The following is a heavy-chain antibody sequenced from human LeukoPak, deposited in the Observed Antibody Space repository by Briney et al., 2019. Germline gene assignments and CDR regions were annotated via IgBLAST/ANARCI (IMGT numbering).Heavy chain of an antibody. CDR1: GYTFTSYD. J-gene: IGHJ4*02. V-gene: IGHV1-8*01. CDR3: ARGGNYYDSSGYYKSPDS. Sequence: ASVKVSCKASGYTFTSYDFNWVRQATGQRPEWMGWMSPNSGDTGYAQKFQGRVAMTRDTSTSTVYMELSSLRSEDTAVYYCARGGNYYDSSGYYKSPDSWGQGTLVTVSS. D-gene: IGHD3-22*01. CDR2: MSPNSGDT.